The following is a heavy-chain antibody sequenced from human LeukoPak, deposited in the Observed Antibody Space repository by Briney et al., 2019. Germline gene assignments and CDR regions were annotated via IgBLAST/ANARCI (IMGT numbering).Heavy chain of an antibody. CDR1: GGSISSRSNY. CDR2: LYYSGST. V-gene: IGHV4-39*07. J-gene: IGHJ4*02. Sequence: SETLSLTCTVSGGSISSRSNYWGWIRQPPGKGLEWIGSLYYSGSTYYNPSLKSRVTISVDTSKNQFSLKLSSVTAADTAVYYCARVNYGSATKEDYWGQGTLVTVSS. CDR3: ARVNYGSATKEDY. D-gene: IGHD3-10*01.